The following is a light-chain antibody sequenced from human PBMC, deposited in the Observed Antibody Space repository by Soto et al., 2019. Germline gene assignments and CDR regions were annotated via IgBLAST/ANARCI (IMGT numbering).Light chain of an antibody. CDR1: SSDAGSYKL. CDR3: CSYAGSSSYV. CDR2: EGS. Sequence: QSALTQPASVSGSPGQSITISCTGTSSDAGSYKLVSWYQQHPGKAPKLMIYEGSKRPSGVSNRFSGSKSGNTASLTISGLQAEDEADYYCCSYAGSSSYVFGTGTKLTVL. V-gene: IGLV2-23*01. J-gene: IGLJ1*01.